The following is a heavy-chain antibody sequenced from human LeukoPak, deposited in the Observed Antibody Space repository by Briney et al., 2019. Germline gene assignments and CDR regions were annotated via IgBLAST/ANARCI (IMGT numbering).Heavy chain of an antibody. CDR2: ISSSSSYI. V-gene: IGHV3-21*01. CDR3: ARDPSLYAFDI. J-gene: IGHJ3*02. Sequence: PGGSLRLSCAASGFTFSSYSMNWVRQAPGKGLEWVSSISSSSSYIYYADSVKGRFTISRGNAKNSLYLQMNSLRAEDTAVYYCARDPSLYAFDIWGQGTMVTVSS. CDR1: GFTFSSYS.